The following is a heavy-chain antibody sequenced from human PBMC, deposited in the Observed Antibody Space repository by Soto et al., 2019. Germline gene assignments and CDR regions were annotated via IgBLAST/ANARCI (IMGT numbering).Heavy chain of an antibody. CDR2: ISGSGGST. Sequence: EVQLLESGEGLVQPGGSLRLSCAASGFTFSSYAMSWVRQAPGKGLEWVSAISGSGGSTYYADSVKGRFTISRDNSKNTLYLQMNSLRAEDTAVYYCAKEGGYCSSTSCYGRVYYWGQGTLVTVSS. V-gene: IGHV3-23*01. D-gene: IGHD2-2*03. J-gene: IGHJ4*02. CDR3: AKEGGYCSSTSCYGRVYY. CDR1: GFTFSSYA.